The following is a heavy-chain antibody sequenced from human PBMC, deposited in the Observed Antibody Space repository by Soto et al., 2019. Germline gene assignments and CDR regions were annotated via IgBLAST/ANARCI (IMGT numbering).Heavy chain of an antibody. D-gene: IGHD3-3*01. Sequence: SVKVSCKASGGTFSSYAISWVRQAPGQGLEWMGGIIPIFGTANYAQKFQGRVTITADESTSTAYMELSSLRSEDTAVYYCASLERGAYYYGMDVWGQGTTVTVSS. CDR2: IIPIFGTA. V-gene: IGHV1-69*13. J-gene: IGHJ6*02. CDR3: ASLERGAYYYGMDV. CDR1: GGTFSSYA.